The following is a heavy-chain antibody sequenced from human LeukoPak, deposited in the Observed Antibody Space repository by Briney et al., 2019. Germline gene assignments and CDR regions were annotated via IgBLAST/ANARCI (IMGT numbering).Heavy chain of an antibody. CDR2: IYHSGSS. V-gene: IGHV4-30-2*01. J-gene: IGHJ1*01. CDR1: GVSVGSGGYS. CDR3: ASAYCGGDCYHSLLTD. D-gene: IGHD2-21*02. Sequence: SEALSLTCAVSGVSVGSGGYSWSWIRQPPGKGLEWIGYIYHSGSSYYNPSLKSRVTIPMDRSKNQISLRLTSVTAADTAVYYCASAYCGGDCYHSLLTDWGQGARVIVSS.